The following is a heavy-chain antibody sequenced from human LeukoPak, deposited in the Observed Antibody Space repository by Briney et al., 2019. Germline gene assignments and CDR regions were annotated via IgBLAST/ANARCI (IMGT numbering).Heavy chain of an antibody. CDR1: RGSFSLYY. V-gene: IGHV4-34*01. J-gene: IGHJ6*03. CDR2: INHSGSI. D-gene: IGHD2-15*01. Sequence: SGALSLTCAVYRGSFSLYYPSWVRQPPGKGVEWIGQINHSGSINDIPSPKSRVTTSRDASKTQFSLKISSVTGADTAVYYCARGSVVVVTAIYYDYYYMDVCGKGATVTVS. CDR3: ARGSVVVVTAIYYDYYYMDV.